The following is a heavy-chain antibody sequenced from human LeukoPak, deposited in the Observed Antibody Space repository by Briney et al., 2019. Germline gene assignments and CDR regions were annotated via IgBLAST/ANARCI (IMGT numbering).Heavy chain of an antibody. CDR1: GFTFSSYD. Sequence: GGSLRLSCAASGFTFSSYDMHWVRQTTGKRLEWVSAIDTAGDTYYAGSVKGRFTISRENAKNSLYLQMNSLTAGDAAVYYCTRAPGGNYYNIWGRGTMVTVSS. D-gene: IGHD3-10*01. CDR2: IDTAGDT. CDR3: TRAPGGNYYNI. J-gene: IGHJ3*02. V-gene: IGHV3-13*01.